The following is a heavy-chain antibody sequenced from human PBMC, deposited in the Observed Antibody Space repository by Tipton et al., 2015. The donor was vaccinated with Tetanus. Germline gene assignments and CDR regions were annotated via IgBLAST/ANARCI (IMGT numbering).Heavy chain of an antibody. Sequence: QSGAEVKKPGASVKVSCTANGYSFTSYGINWVRQAPGQGLEWVGWITPYNGHRDLAQKFQGRVSMTTDASLRTAYLELSSLRSEDTAVYYCARGKDYTGSGSYWYFDLWGRGTLVTVSS. J-gene: IGHJ2*01. CDR1: GYSFTSYG. CDR3: ARGKDYTGSGSYWYFDL. V-gene: IGHV1-18*01. CDR2: ITPYNGHR. D-gene: IGHD3-10*01.